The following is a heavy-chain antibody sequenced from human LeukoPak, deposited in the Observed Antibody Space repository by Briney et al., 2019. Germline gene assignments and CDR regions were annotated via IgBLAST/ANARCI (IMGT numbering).Heavy chain of an antibody. Sequence: ASVKVSCKASGGTFSSHAISWVRQAPGQGLEWMGGIIPIFGTANYAQKFQGRVTITADESTSTAYMELSSLRSEDTAVYYYARGKGSGWYKYYFDYWGQGTLVTVSS. J-gene: IGHJ4*02. CDR2: IIPIFGTA. D-gene: IGHD6-19*01. V-gene: IGHV1-69*13. CDR3: ARGKGSGWYKYYFDY. CDR1: GGTFSSHA.